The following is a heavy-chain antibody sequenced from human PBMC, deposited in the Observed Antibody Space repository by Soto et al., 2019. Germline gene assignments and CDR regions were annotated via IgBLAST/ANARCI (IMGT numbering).Heavy chain of an antibody. CDR2: INHSGST. Sequence: QVQLQQWGAGLLKPSETLSLTCAVYGGSFSGYYWSWIRQPPGKGLERIGEINHSGSTNYNPSLKSRVTISVDTSKNQFSLKLSSVTAADTAVYYCARGPGVAAAGTFDYWGQGTLVTVSS. J-gene: IGHJ4*02. CDR3: ARGPGVAAAGTFDY. CDR1: GGSFSGYY. D-gene: IGHD6-13*01. V-gene: IGHV4-34*01.